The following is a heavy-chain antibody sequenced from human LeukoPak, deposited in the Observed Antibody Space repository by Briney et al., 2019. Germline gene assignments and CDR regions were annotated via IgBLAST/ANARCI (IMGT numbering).Heavy chain of an antibody. V-gene: IGHV3-48*01. J-gene: IGHJ4*02. CDR2: ISSSSSTI. CDR1: GFTFSSYS. Sequence: GVSLRLSCAASGFTFSSYSMNWVRQAPGKGLEWVSYISSSSSTIYYADSVKGRFTISRDNAKNSLYLQMNSLRAEDTAVYYCASNDYSDYWGQGTLVTVSS. CDR3: ASNDYSDY.